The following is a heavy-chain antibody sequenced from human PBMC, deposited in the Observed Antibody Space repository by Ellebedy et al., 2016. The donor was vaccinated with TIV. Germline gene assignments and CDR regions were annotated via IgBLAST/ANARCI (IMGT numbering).Heavy chain of an antibody. Sequence: ASVKVSCKASGYTFTSYYFYWVRQAPGQGLEWMGIINPTTGNSNYARKFQGRVTMTRDTSTRTVYMELSSLRSEDTAVYYCARGDNYYYDSSGYYYTYWGQGTLVTVSS. CDR2: INPTTGNS. CDR3: ARGDNYYYDSSGYYYTY. V-gene: IGHV1-46*01. J-gene: IGHJ4*02. D-gene: IGHD3-22*01. CDR1: GYTFTSYY.